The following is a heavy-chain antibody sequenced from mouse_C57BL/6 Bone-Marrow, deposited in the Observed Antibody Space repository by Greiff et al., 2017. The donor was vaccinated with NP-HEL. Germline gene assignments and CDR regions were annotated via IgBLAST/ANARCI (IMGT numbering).Heavy chain of an antibody. CDR3: AYGYDRDYYAVEC. CDR2: IDPEDGET. Sequence: VQLQQSGAELVKPGASVKLSCTASGFTFTDYYMHWVKQRPEQGLEWIGRIDPEDGETNYAPKFQGKATITADTSSSTAYLQLSSLTSEDTAVYYCAYGYDRDYYAVECWGQGTSVTVSS. V-gene: IGHV14-2*01. CDR1: GFTFTDYY. D-gene: IGHD2-2*01. J-gene: IGHJ4*01.